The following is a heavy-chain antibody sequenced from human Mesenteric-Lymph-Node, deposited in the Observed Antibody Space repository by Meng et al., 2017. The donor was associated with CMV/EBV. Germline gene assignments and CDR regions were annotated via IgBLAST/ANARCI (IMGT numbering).Heavy chain of an antibody. J-gene: IGHJ4*02. V-gene: IGHV3-48*04. Sequence: GESLKISCAASGLTFSSYAMNWVRQAPGKGLEWVSYISTSGSAKYHADSVKGRFTISRDNAKNSLYLQMNSLRAEDTAVYYCARVRGYRQNDYWGQGTLVTVSS. CDR2: ISTSGSAK. CDR1: GLTFSSYA. CDR3: ARVRGYRQNDY. D-gene: IGHD6-13*01.